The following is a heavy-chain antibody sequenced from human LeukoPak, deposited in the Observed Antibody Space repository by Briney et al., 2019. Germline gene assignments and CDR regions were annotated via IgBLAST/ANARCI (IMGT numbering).Heavy chain of an antibody. J-gene: IGHJ3*02. CDR2: INHSGST. CDR1: GGSFSGYY. CDR3: ARGYVGYYYDSSGWAFDI. Sequence: SETLSLTCAVYGGSFSGYYWSRLRQPPVKGLEWIGEINHSGSTNYNPSLKSRVTISVGTSKNQFSLKLSSVTAADTAVYYCARGYVGYYYDSSGWAFDIWGQGTMVTVSS. D-gene: IGHD3-22*01. V-gene: IGHV4-34*01.